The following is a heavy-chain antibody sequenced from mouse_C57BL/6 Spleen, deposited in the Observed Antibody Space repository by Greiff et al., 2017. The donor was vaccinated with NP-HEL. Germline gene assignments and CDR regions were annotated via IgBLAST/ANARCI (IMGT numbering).Heavy chain of an antibody. V-gene: IGHV5-6*02. CDR2: ISSGGSYT. Sequence: EVKLVESGGDLVKPGGSLKLSCAASGFTFSSYGMSWVRQTPDTRLEWVATISSGGSYTYYPDSVKGRFTISRDNAKNTLYLQMSSLKSEDTAMYYCARHGGDGYYPYYFDYWGQGTTLTVSS. CDR3: ARHGGDGYYPYYFDY. CDR1: GFTFSSYG. J-gene: IGHJ2*01. D-gene: IGHD2-3*01.